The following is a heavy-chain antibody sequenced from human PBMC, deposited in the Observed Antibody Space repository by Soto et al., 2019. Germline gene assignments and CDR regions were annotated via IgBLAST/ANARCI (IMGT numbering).Heavy chain of an antibody. V-gene: IGHV4-59*08. CDR1: GGSISSYY. D-gene: IGHD6-19*01. CDR3: ARSANGLYWYSSGWYFDY. Sequence: SETLSLTCTVSGGSISSYYWSWIRQPPGKGLEWIGYIYYSGSTNYNPSLKSRVTISVDTSKNQFSLKLSSVTAADTAVYYCARSANGLYWYSSGWYFDYWGQGTLVTVSS. CDR2: IYYSGST. J-gene: IGHJ4*02.